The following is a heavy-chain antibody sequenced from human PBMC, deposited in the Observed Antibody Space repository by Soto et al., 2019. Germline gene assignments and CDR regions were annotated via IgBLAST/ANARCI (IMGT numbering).Heavy chain of an antibody. Sequence: QVQLVQSGAEVKKPGASVKVSCKASGYTFTGYDMHWVRQAPGQGLEWMGWINPNSGGTNYAQKFQGWVTMTRDTAISTAYMELSRLRSDDTAVYYCARAPYYYYGMDVWGQGTTVTVSS. CDR2: INPNSGGT. CDR3: ARAPYYYYGMDV. CDR1: GYTFTGYD. V-gene: IGHV1-2*04. J-gene: IGHJ6*02.